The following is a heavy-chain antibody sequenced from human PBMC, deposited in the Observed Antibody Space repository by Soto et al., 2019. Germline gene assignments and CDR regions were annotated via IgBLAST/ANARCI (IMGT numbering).Heavy chain of an antibody. CDR2: IYYSGST. CDR1: GGSISSSSYY. J-gene: IGHJ5*02. CDR3: ARVWFGELLNWFDP. V-gene: IGHV4-39*01. D-gene: IGHD3-10*01. Sequence: SETLSLTCTVSGGSISSSSYYWGWIRQPPGKGLEWIGSIYYSGSTYYNPSLKSRVTISVDTSKNQFSLKLSSVTAADTAVYYCARVWFGELLNWFDPWGQGTLVTVSS.